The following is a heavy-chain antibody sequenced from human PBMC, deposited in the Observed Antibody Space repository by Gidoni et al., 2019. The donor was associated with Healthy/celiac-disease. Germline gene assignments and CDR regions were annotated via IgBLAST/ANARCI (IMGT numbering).Heavy chain of an antibody. CDR3: AALFRAHAVVHY. V-gene: IGHV1-58*02. CDR2: IVVGSGNT. CDR1: GFTFTSSA. D-gene: IGHD2-15*01. J-gene: IGHJ4*02. Sequence: QMQLVQSGHEVKKPGTSVKVSCKASGFTFTSSAMQWVRQARGQRLEVIGWIVVGSGNTNYAQQFQERVTITRDMSTSTAYLELSSLRSEDTAVYYCAALFRAHAVVHYWGQGTLVTVSS.